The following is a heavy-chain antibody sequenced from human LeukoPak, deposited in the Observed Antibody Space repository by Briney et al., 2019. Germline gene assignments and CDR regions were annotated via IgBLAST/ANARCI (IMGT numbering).Heavy chain of an antibody. CDR3: ARGLSSGRYNYYFDY. CDR1: GYTFTVYY. V-gene: IGHV1-46*01. Sequence: GASVKVSCKASGYTFTVYYMHWVRQAPGQGLEWMGIINPFGGSTTYAQKFQGRVTMTRDTSTSTVYMELSSLRSGDTAVYYCARGLSSGRYNYYFDYWGQGTLVTVSS. D-gene: IGHD1-26*01. CDR2: INPFGGST. J-gene: IGHJ4*02.